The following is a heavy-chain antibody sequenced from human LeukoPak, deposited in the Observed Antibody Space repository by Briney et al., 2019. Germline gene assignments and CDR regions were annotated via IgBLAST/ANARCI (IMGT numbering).Heavy chain of an antibody. CDR1: GFIFSSYS. D-gene: IGHD6-13*01. CDR3: ARAYSSSSGKDAFDI. Sequence: GGSLRLSCAASGFIFSSYSMNWVRQAPGKGLEWVSYINRSSSTIYYADSVKGRFTISRDAAKNSLYLQMNSLRAEDTAVYYCARAYSSSSGKDAFDIWGQGTMVTVST. V-gene: IGHV3-48*01. J-gene: IGHJ3*02. CDR2: INRSSSTI.